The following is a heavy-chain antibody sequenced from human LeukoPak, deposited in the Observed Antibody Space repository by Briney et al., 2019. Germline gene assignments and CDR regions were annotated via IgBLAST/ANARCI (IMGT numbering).Heavy chain of an antibody. J-gene: IGHJ4*02. CDR2: ISTYDENI. CDR1: GYNFISYG. D-gene: IGHD2-21*02. V-gene: IGHV1-18*01. CDR3: ARARRGDISLGY. Sequence: ASVKVSCKTSGYNFISYGINWVRQAPGQGLEWMGGISTYDENIHSAQKFQGRVTLTTDTSTSTVYMELRNLRSDDTAVYYCARARRGDISLGYWGQGTLVTVSS.